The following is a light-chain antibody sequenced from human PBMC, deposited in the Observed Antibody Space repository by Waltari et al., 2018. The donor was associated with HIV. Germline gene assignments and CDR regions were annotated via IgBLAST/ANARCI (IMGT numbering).Light chain of an antibody. CDR2: GAS. CDR1: QSVNSQ. CDR3: QQYDNWPYT. Sequence: EVVLTQSPAILPVSPGERVTLSCRASQSVNSQLAWYQQKVGQAPRLRIHGASSRASGIPARFSGSGSGTDFSLTISSLKSEDFAIYYCQQYDNWPYTFGQGTKLDI. V-gene: IGKV3-15*01. J-gene: IGKJ2*01.